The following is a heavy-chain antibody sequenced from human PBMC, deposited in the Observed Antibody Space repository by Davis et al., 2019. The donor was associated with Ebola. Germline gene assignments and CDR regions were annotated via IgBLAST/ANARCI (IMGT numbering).Heavy chain of an antibody. CDR2: INFNTGSP. J-gene: IGHJ6*04. CDR3: ARSSYSWYFSGMDV. CDR1: GYSFTTYA. Sequence: AASVKVSCKASGYSFTTYAINWVRRAPGQGLQWMGWINFNTGSPTYAQGFTGRFVFSFDTPVSTAYLQISSLKAEDSAIYYCARSSYSWYFSGMDVWGKGTTVTVSS. D-gene: IGHD6-13*01. V-gene: IGHV7-4-1*02.